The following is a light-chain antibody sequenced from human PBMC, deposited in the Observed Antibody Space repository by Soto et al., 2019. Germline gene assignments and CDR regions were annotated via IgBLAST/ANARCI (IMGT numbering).Light chain of an antibody. CDR1: QSLSTG. V-gene: IGKV1-39*01. J-gene: IGKJ1*01. Sequence: DIHMAHAPSTLSASLGDRVTITCRASQSLSTGLAWYQQKPGKAPKLLIFAASSLQSGVPSRFSGSRSGPDFTLTISSLQPEDFATYYCQQSYSSPPTFGQGTKVDIK. CDR2: AAS. CDR3: QQSYSSPPT.